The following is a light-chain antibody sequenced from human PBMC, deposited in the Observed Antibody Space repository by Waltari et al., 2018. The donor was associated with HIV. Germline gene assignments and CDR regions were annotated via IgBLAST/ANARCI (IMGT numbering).Light chain of an antibody. CDR2: DAS. CDR1: QSVTSS. J-gene: IGKJ2*01. Sequence: EIALTQSPATLSLSPGARATLSCRAIQSVTSSLVWFQQKPGQPPRLLIYDASFRATGIPARFSGSGSGTDFTLTIRSLEAEDSAVYYCHQRSNWPGTFGQGTNLEI. V-gene: IGKV3-11*01. CDR3: HQRSNWPGT.